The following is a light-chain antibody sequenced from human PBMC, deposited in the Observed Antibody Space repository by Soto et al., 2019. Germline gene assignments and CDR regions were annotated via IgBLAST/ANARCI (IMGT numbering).Light chain of an antibody. CDR1: QSVSSRY. CDR3: QQYGSSPPFT. J-gene: IGKJ2*01. CDR2: GAS. Sequence: EIVLTQSPGTLSLSPGERATLSCRASQSVSSRYLAWYQQKPGQAPRLLIYGASNRATGVPDRFSGSGSGTDFTLTISRLEPEDFAVYFCQQYGSSPPFTFGQGTKVEIK. V-gene: IGKV3-20*01.